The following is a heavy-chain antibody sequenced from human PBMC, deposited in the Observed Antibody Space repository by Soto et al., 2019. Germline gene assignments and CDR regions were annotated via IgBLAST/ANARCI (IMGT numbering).Heavy chain of an antibody. D-gene: IGHD2-21*01. Sequence: SETLSLTCGVSGGSVISSSWWTWLRQSPGKGLEWIGEIYHAGGPNYNPSFQSRVIISLDKSKNNFSLRLTSVTAADAAIYYCARGSSFRGDFDIWGQGTTVTVSS. CDR1: GGSVISSSW. J-gene: IGHJ3*02. V-gene: IGHV4-4*02. CDR2: IYHAGGP. CDR3: ARGSSFRGDFDI.